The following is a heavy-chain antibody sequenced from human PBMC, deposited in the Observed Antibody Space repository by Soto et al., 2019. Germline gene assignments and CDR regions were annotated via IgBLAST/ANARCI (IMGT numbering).Heavy chain of an antibody. CDR3: AKNRAAARSHYSGMDV. Sequence: QVKLGESGGGVVQPGRSLRLSCADSGFTFSSYGMHWVRQAPGKGLELVAVISYDGSNKYYADSVKGRFTISRDNSNNTLYMQMNSLRAEETAVYYCAKNRAAARSHYSGMDVWGQGTTVTVAS. CDR1: GFTFSSYG. CDR2: ISYDGSNK. D-gene: IGHD6-13*01. J-gene: IGHJ6*02. V-gene: IGHV3-30*18.